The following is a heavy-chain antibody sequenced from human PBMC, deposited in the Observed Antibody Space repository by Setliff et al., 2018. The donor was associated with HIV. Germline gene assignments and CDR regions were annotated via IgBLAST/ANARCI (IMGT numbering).Heavy chain of an antibody. D-gene: IGHD3-3*01. Sequence: GGSLRLSCAASGITSSNSWMSWVRQAPGKGLEWVASIKQDGSEKYYVDSVKGRFTISRDNAKKSMYLQMNSLRAEDTAVYYCARVVLQFLEWPRGDAFDIWGQGTMVTVSS. V-gene: IGHV3-7*01. CDR2: IKQDGSEK. J-gene: IGHJ3*02. CDR3: ARVVLQFLEWPRGDAFDI. CDR1: GITSSNSW.